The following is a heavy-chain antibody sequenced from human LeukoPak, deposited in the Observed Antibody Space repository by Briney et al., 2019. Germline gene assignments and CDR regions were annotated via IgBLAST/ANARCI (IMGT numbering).Heavy chain of an antibody. J-gene: IGHJ4*02. V-gene: IGHV4-34*01. CDR3: ARGYLKYYSN. D-gene: IGHD3-10*01. CDR1: GGSFSGYY. Sequence: SETLSLTCAAYGGSFSGYYWSWIRQPPGKGLEWIGEINHSGSTNYNPSLKSRVTISVDTSKNQFSLKLSSVTAADTAVYYCARGYLKYYSNWGQGTLVTVSS. CDR2: INHSGST.